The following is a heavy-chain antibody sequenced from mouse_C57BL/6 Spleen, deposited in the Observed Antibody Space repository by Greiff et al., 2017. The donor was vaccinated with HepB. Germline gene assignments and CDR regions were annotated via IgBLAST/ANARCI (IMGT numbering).Heavy chain of an antibody. J-gene: IGHJ2*01. D-gene: IGHD1-1*01. V-gene: IGHV14-3*01. CDR1: GFNIKNTY. CDR2: IDPANGNT. CDR3: ARSPYYGISPYYCDY. Sequence: EVQLQQSVAELVRPGASVKLSCTASGFNIKNTYMHWVKQRPEQGLEWIGRIDPANGNTKYAPKFQGKATITADTSSNTAYLQLSSMTSEDTAIYYCARSPYYGISPYYCDYWGQGTTLTVSS.